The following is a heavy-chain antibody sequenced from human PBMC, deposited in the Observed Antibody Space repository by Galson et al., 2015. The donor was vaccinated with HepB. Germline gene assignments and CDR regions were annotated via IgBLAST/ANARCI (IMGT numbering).Heavy chain of an antibody. CDR2: IYYSGST. CDR3: ARRLEKHDFLTGYSTHDAFDI. J-gene: IGHJ3*02. V-gene: IGHV4-59*08. Sequence: ETLSLTCTVSGGSITPYSWSWIRQPPGKGLEWIGYIYYSGSTNYNPSLESRVTISVDTSMNQFSLKLSSVTAADTAVYYCARRLEKHDFLTGYSTHDAFDIWGQGTMVTVSS. CDR1: GGSITPYS. D-gene: IGHD3-9*01.